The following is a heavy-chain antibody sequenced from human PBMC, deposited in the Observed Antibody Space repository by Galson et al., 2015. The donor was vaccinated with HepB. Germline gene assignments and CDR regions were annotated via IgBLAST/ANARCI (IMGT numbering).Heavy chain of an antibody. CDR2: IIPILGIA. J-gene: IGHJ4*02. V-gene: IGHV1-69*04. CDR3: ARDGDSSGLFDY. D-gene: IGHD3-22*01. Sequence: SVKVSCKVSGYTLTELSMHWVRQAPGQGLEWMGRIIPILGIANYAQKFQGRVTITADKSTSTAYMELSSLRSEDTAVYYCARDGDSSGLFDYWGQGTLVTVSS. CDR1: GYTLTELS.